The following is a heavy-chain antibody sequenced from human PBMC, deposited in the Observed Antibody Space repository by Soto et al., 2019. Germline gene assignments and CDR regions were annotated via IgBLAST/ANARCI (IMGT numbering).Heavy chain of an antibody. D-gene: IGHD1-7*01. V-gene: IGHV4-4*02. CDR2: IYRTGST. Sequence: SETLSLTCTFSGGSFTSNNWWTWVRQPPGQGLEWIGEIYRTGSTNYNPSLKSRVTISLDKSENQFSLKVTSLTAADTAVYYCASRDPGTSVDYWGQGTLVTVSS. CDR1: GGSFTSNNW. CDR3: ASRDPGTSVDY. J-gene: IGHJ4*02.